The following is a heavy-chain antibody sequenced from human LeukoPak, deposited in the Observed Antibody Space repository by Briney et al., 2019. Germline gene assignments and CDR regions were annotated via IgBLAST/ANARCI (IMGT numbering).Heavy chain of an antibody. Sequence: GGSLRLSCAASGFTFSSYWMSWVRQAPGKGLEWVANIKQDGSEKYYVDSVKGRFTISRDNAKNSLYLQMNSLRAEDTAVYYCARAVYCGGDCYHPPFDYWGQGTLVTVSS. CDR1: GFTFSSYW. J-gene: IGHJ4*02. V-gene: IGHV3-7*01. D-gene: IGHD2-21*01. CDR2: IKQDGSEK. CDR3: ARAVYCGGDCYHPPFDY.